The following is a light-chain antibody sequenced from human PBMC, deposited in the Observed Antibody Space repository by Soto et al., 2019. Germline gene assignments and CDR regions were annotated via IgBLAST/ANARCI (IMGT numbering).Light chain of an antibody. J-gene: IGKJ2*01. Sequence: AIQMTQSPSSLSASVGDRVTITCRASQGIRNDLAWYQQRPGKAPQLLIYDASSLQSGVPSRFSGSGSGTDFTLTISSLQPEDFATYYCLQDYIYPYTFGQGTKLEIK. CDR1: QGIRND. V-gene: IGKV1-6*01. CDR2: DAS. CDR3: LQDYIYPYT.